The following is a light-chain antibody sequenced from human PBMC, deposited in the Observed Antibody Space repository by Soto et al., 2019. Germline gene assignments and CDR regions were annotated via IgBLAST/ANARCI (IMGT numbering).Light chain of an antibody. J-gene: IGKJ5*01. CDR3: KQYENLPT. Sequence: DIEMAQSPSSLSASVGDRVTITCQASQDISNYLNWYQQKPGRDPKLLIYDASNLEAGVPSRFGGSGSGTDFTLTISRLQPEEIATYYCKQYENLPTFGNGRRREVK. V-gene: IGKV1-33*01. CDR2: DAS. CDR1: QDISNY.